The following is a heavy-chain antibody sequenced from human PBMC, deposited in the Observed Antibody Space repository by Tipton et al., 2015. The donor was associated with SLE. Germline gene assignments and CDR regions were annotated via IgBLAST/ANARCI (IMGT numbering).Heavy chain of an antibody. CDR3: ARYRAAGYFDY. J-gene: IGHJ4*02. D-gene: IGHD6-13*01. Sequence: TLSLTCAVSGGSLTMYYWSWIRQSPGKGLEWIGEINHSGSTNYNPSLKSRVTISVDTSKNQFSLKLSSVTAADTAVYYCARYRAAGYFDYWGQGTLVTVSS. CDR1: GGSLTMYY. CDR2: INHSGST. V-gene: IGHV4-34*01.